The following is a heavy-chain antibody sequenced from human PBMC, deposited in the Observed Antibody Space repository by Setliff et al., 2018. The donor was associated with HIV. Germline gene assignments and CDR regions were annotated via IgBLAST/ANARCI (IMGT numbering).Heavy chain of an antibody. CDR1: GVSISSRLYY. D-gene: IGHD3-10*01. V-gene: IGHV4-61*09. CDR2: IYTTGTT. Sequence: SETLSLTCNVSGVSISSRLYYWSWIRQPAGMGLQWVGHIYTTGTTDYSPSVKSRASISVDTSKNQFSLNLNSVTAADTAVYYCATLPWGFGGSRAFEIWGQGTTVTVSS. CDR3: ATLPWGFGGSRAFEI. J-gene: IGHJ3*02.